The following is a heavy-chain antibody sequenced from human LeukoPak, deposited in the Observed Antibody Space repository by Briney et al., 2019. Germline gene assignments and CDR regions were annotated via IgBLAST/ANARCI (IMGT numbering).Heavy chain of an antibody. J-gene: IGHJ5*02. V-gene: IGHV4-30-4*01. Sequence: SETLSLTCTVSGGSISSGDYYWSWIRQPPGKGLEWIGYIYYSGSTYYNPSLKSRLTISVATSKNQFSLKLSSVTAADTAVYYCARVRVKGGGSVVNWFDPWGQGTLVTVSS. CDR1: GGSISSGDYY. CDR3: ARVRVKGGGSVVNWFDP. D-gene: IGHD3-16*01. CDR2: IYYSGST.